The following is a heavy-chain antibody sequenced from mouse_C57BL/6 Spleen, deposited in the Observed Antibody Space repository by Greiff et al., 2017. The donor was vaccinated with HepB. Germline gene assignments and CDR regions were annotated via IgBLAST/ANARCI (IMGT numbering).Heavy chain of an antibody. D-gene: IGHD1-1*01. V-gene: IGHV6-3*01. CDR2: IRLKSDNYAT. CDR3: TGHITTVENYFDY. CDR1: GFTFSNYW. Sequence: EVKLMESGGGLVQPGGSMKLSCVASGFTFSNYWMNWVRQSPEKGLEWVAQIRLKSDNYATHYAESVKGRFTISRDNSKSSVYLQMNNLRAEDTGIYYCTGHITTVENYFDYWGQGTTLTVSS. J-gene: IGHJ2*01.